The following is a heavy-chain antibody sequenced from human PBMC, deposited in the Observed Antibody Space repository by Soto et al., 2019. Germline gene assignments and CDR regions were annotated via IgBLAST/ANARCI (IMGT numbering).Heavy chain of an antibody. Sequence: SETLSLTCTVSGGSISSGGYYWSWIRQHPGKGLEWIGYIYFSGSTYYNPSLKSRVTISVDTSKNQFSLKLSSVTAADTAVYYCARGGDILTGSNWFDPWGQGTQVT. D-gene: IGHD3-9*01. V-gene: IGHV4-31*03. CDR1: GGSISSGGYY. J-gene: IGHJ5*02. CDR3: ARGGDILTGSNWFDP. CDR2: IYFSGST.